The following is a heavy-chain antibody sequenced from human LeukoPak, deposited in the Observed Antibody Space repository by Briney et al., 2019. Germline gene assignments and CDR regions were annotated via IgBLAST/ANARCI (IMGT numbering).Heavy chain of an antibody. CDR3: ARDGSGYSDPVDY. CDR2: ISSSSSYI. J-gene: IGHJ4*02. D-gene: IGHD3-22*01. V-gene: IGHV3-21*01. CDR1: GFTFSSYG. Sequence: PGGSLRLSCAASGFTFSSYGMHWVRQAPGKGLEWVSSISSSSSYIYYADSVKGRFTISRYNAKNSLYLQMNSLRAEDTAVYYCARDGSGYSDPVDYWGQGTLVTVSS.